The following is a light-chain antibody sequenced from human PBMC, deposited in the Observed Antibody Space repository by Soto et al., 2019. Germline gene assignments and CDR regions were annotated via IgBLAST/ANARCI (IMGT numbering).Light chain of an antibody. CDR3: SSYAGSNRV. Sequence: QSALTQPPSASGSPGQSVTISCTGTSGDVGAYNYVSWYQQHPGKAPKLMIYEVSRRPSGVPDRFSGSKSGNTASLTVSGLQADDEADYYCSSYAGSNRVFGTGTKVTAL. CDR1: SGDVGAYNY. V-gene: IGLV2-8*01. J-gene: IGLJ1*01. CDR2: EVS.